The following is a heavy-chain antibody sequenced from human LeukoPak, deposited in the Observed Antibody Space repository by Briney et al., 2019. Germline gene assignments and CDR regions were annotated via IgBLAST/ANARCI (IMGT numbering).Heavy chain of an antibody. CDR3: ARDKGGLIDY. J-gene: IGHJ4*02. CDR2: ISAYNGNT. D-gene: IGHD5-12*01. Sequence: ASVKVSCKASGYTFTSYSINWVRQAPGQGLEWMGWISAYNGNTKYAQKFQGRVTMTRDTSISTAYMELSRLRSDDTAVYYCARDKGGLIDYWGQGTLVTVSS. V-gene: IGHV1-18*01. CDR1: GYTFTSYS.